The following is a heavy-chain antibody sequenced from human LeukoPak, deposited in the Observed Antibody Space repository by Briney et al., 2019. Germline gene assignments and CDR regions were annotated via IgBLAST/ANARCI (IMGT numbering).Heavy chain of an antibody. V-gene: IGHV1-18*01. CDR1: GYTFTSYG. D-gene: IGHD6-19*01. CDR2: ISAYNGNT. CDR3: ARGVVAVAGTSYYYYYYMDV. J-gene: IGHJ6*03. Sequence: ASVKVSCKASGYTFTSYGISWVRQAPGQGLEWMGWISAYNGNTNYAQKLQGRVTTTTDTSTSTAYMELRSLRPDDTAVYYCARGVVAVAGTSYYYYYYMDVWAKGTTVTVSS.